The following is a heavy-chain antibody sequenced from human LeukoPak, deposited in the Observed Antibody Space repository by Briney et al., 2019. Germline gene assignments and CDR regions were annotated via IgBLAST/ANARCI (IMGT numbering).Heavy chain of an antibody. V-gene: IGHV3-7*01. CDR1: GFTFSNYW. Sequence: GGSLRLSCAVSGFTFSNYWMSWVRQAPGKGLEWVASIKQDGSGSYYVDSVKGRFTISRDNAKNSLYLQMNSLRAEDTAVYYCARGRPAAGQSFFDYWGQGTLVTVSS. J-gene: IGHJ4*02. CDR3: ARGRPAAGQSFFDY. CDR2: IKQDGSGS. D-gene: IGHD6-13*01.